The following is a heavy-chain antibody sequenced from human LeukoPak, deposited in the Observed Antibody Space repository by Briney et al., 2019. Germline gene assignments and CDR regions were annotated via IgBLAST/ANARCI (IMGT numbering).Heavy chain of an antibody. CDR1: GFTFSSYA. CDR3: ARDPIIPPGYCSSTSCSRDYYHYGMDV. V-gene: IGHV3-30-3*01. Sequence: GRSLRLSCAASGFTFSSYAMHWVRQAPGKGLEWVAVISYDGSNKYYADSVKGRFTISRDNSKNTLYLQMNSLRAGDTAVYYCARDPIIPPGYCSSTSCSRDYYHYGMDVWGQGTTVTVSS. J-gene: IGHJ6*02. D-gene: IGHD2-2*01. CDR2: ISYDGSNK.